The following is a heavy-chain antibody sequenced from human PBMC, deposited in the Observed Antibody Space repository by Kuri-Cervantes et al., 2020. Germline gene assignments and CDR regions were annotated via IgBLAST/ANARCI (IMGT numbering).Heavy chain of an antibody. CDR1: GYSIRSGYY. V-gene: IGHV4-38-2*02. CDR3: ARGREWLRSRPFDY. Sequence: SETLSLTCTVSGYSIRSGYYWGWSLQPPGKGLGWIGSIYHGGSTYYNPSLKRRVTISVDTSKNQFSMKLSPVTAADTAVYYCARGREWLRSRPFDYWGQGTLVTVSS. D-gene: IGHD5-12*01. J-gene: IGHJ4*02. CDR2: IYHGGST.